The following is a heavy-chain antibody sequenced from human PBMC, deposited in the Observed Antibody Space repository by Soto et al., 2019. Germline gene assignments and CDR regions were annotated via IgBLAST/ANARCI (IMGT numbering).Heavy chain of an antibody. V-gene: IGHV3-30*18. CDR3: AKDGRYYDSSGPFDY. Sequence: GGSLRLSCAAPGFTFSSYGMHWVRQAPGKGLEWVAVISYDGSNKYYADSVKGRFTISRDNSKNTLYLQMNSLRAEDTAVYYCAKDGRYYDSSGPFDYWGQGTLVTVSS. CDR2: ISYDGSNK. CDR1: GFTFSSYG. D-gene: IGHD3-22*01. J-gene: IGHJ4*02.